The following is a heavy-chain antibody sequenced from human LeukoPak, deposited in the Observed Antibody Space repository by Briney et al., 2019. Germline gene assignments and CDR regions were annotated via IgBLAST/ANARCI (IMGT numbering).Heavy chain of an antibody. J-gene: IGHJ3*02. CDR1: GGTFSSYA. CDR3: ATDSGDQGFTGAFDI. V-gene: IGHV1-69*06. Sequence: ASVKVSCEASGGTFSSYAISWVRQAPGQGLEWVGGIRPETGEPIFAQKFRGRVTITEDTSTDTAYMELSSLRSEDTAVYYCATDSGDQGFTGAFDIWGQGTMVTVSS. CDR2: IRPETGEP. D-gene: IGHD4-11*01.